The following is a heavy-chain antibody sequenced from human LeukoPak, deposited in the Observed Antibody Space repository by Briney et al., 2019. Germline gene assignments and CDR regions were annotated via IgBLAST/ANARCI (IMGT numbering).Heavy chain of an antibody. D-gene: IGHD6-6*01. J-gene: IGHJ3*02. CDR3: AKDLREYTSSPRNAFHI. CDR1: GGTFSSYA. V-gene: IGHV3-23*01. Sequence: ASVKVSCKASGGTFSSYAMSWVRQAPGKGLEWVSTISSSGGYTYYADSVKGRFTISRDNSKNTLYLLLNSLRAEDTAVYYCAKDLREYTSSPRNAFHIWGQGTMVTVSS. CDR2: ISSSGGYT.